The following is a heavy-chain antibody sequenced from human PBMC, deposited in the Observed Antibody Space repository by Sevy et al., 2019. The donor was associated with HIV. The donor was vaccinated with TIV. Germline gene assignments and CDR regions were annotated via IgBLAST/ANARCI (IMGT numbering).Heavy chain of an antibody. J-gene: IGHJ6*02. CDR2: TRKKANSYTT. CDR3: PRASRRDYYYGMDV. Sequence: GGSLRLSCAASGFTFSDHYMDWVRQAPGKGLEWVGRTRKKANSYTTKYAASEKGRFTISRDDSKNSLYLQMNSLKTEDTAVYYCPRASRRDYYYGMDVWGQGTTVTVSS. V-gene: IGHV3-72*01. CDR1: GFTFSDHY.